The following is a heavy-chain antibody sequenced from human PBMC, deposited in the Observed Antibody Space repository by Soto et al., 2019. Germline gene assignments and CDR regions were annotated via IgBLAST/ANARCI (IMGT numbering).Heavy chain of an antibody. V-gene: IGHV4-30-2*01. J-gene: IGHJ4*02. D-gene: IGHD4-17*01. CDR3: ARASTTVTTLDY. Sequence: SETLSLTCAVSGGSISSGGYSWSWIRQPPGKGLEWIGYIYHSGSTYYNPSLKSRVTISVDRSKSQFSLKLSSVTAADTAVYYCARASTTVTTLDYWGKGTPVTVSS. CDR1: GGSISSGGYS. CDR2: IYHSGST.